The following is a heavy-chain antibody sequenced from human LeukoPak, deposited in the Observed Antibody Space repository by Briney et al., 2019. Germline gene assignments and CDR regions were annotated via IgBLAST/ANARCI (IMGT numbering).Heavy chain of an antibody. J-gene: IGHJ4*02. D-gene: IGHD2-21*02. CDR2: ISGGGVST. CDR3: AKAGIVGVTATDYFDY. Sequence: GGPLRLSCAASGFTFSNYAMNWVRQAPGKGLEWVSSISGGGVSTLYADSVKGRSTISSDNSKNTMYLQMHSLRAEDTAVSYCAKAGIVGVTATDYFDYWGQGTLVTVSS. V-gene: IGHV3-23*01. CDR1: GFTFSNYA.